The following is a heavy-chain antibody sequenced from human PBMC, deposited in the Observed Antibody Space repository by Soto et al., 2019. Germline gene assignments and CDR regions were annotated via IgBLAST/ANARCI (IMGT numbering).Heavy chain of an antibody. CDR1: GFTFSTYG. Sequence: QLQLVESGGGVVQPGRSLRLSCAASGFTFSTYGMHWVRQAPGKGLEWVAVISYDGNNKYYADSVKGRFTISRDNSKNTLYLQMNSLRPDDTAVYYCAKVSAELVHFCYFHYMDVWGKGTTVTVSS. J-gene: IGHJ6*03. D-gene: IGHD6-6*01. CDR3: AKVSAELVHFCYFHYMDV. CDR2: ISYDGNNK. V-gene: IGHV3-30*18.